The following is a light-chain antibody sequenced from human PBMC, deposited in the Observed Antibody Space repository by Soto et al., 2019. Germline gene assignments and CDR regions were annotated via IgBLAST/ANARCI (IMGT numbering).Light chain of an antibody. CDR3: QQRSNWPPT. J-gene: IGKJ1*01. CDR2: DAS. CDR1: QSVSSY. V-gene: IGKV3-11*01. Sequence: EIVLTQSPATLSLSPGERATLSCRASQSVSSYLAWYQQKPGQAPRLLIYDASTRATGIPARFSGSGSGTDFTLTITSLEPEDFAVYYCQQRSNWPPTFGQGTTVEIK.